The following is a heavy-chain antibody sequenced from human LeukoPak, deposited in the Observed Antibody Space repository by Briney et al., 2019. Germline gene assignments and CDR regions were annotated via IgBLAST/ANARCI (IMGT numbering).Heavy chain of an antibody. CDR1: GLTFSSYE. CDR3: ATASGSWYRYYFDS. J-gene: IGHJ4*02. CDR2: ISSASNMI. Sequence: QPGGSLRLSCAASGLTFSSYEMNWVRQAPRKGLEWISYISSASNMIYYAESVKGRFTISRDNAKNSLYLQMNSLRAEDTAVYYCATASGSWYRYYFDSWGQGTLVTVPS. V-gene: IGHV3-48*03. D-gene: IGHD6-13*01.